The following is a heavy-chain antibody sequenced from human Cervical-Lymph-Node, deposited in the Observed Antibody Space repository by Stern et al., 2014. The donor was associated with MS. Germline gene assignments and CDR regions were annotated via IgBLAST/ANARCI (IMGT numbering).Heavy chain of an antibody. J-gene: IGHJ3*02. Sequence: EVQLEESGAEVKKAGESLKISCKGDGDNFSSYWIAWVCQMTGKGLDWMGTIYSGDSDTRYSQSFHGQVYISADKSISTAYLQWSRLKASDTAMYFCATFSGSHSDAFDMWGQGTMVTVSS. CDR3: ATFSGSHSDAFDM. D-gene: IGHD1-26*01. CDR1: GDNFSSYW. V-gene: IGHV5-51*01. CDR2: IYSGDSDT.